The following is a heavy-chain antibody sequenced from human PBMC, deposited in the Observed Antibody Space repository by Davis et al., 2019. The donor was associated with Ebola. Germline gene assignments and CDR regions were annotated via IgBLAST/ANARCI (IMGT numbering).Heavy chain of an antibody. J-gene: IGHJ6*02. D-gene: IGHD4-17*01. V-gene: IGHV3-7*01. CDR3: ARGDYGDFIWGYGMDV. Sequence: GESLKISCAASGFTFSSYWMSWVRQAPGKGLEWVANIKQDGSEKYYVDSVKGRFTISRDNAKNTLYLQMNSLRAEDTAVCYCARGDYGDFIWGYGMDVWGQGTTVTVSS. CDR1: GFTFSSYW. CDR2: IKQDGSEK.